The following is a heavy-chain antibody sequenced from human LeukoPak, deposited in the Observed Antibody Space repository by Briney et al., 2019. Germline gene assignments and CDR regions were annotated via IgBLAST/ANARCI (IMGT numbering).Heavy chain of an antibody. CDR3: ARARVVPAAMLYYFDY. V-gene: IGHV4-59*01. CDR2: IYYSGST. D-gene: IGHD2-2*01. J-gene: IGHJ4*02. Sequence: SETLSLTCTVSGGSISSYYWSWIRQPPGKGLEWIGCIYYSGSTNYNPSLKSRVTISVDTSKNQFSLKLSSVTAADTAVYYCARARVVPAAMLYYFDYWGQGTLVTVSS. CDR1: GGSISSYY.